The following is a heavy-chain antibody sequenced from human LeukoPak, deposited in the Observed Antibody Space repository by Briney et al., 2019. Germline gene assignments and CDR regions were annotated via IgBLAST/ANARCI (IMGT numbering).Heavy chain of an antibody. J-gene: IGHJ5*02. CDR2: INVEENMT. V-gene: IGHV3-74*01. CDR1: GFNFITYW. D-gene: IGHD1-14*01. Sequence: PGGSLRLSCAASGFNFITYWMHWVRQAPGKGLVWVARINVEENMTTYADSVKGRFTISVDNAKNTLYLQMNSLRAEDTAVYYCANKPAGFDPWGQGTLVTVSS. CDR3: ANKPAGFDP.